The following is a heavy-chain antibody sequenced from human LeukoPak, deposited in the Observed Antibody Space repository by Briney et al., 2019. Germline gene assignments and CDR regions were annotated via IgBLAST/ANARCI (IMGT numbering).Heavy chain of an antibody. V-gene: IGHV4-34*01. CDR1: GGSFSGYY. CDR2: INHSGST. CDR3: AQVAGSSYYFDY. J-gene: IGHJ4*02. Sequence: PSETLSPTCAVYGGSFSGYYWSWIRQPPGKGLEWIGEINHSGSTNYNPSLKSRVTISVDTSKNQFSLKLSSVTAADTAVYYCAQVAGSSYYFDYWGQGTLVTVSS. D-gene: IGHD6-19*01.